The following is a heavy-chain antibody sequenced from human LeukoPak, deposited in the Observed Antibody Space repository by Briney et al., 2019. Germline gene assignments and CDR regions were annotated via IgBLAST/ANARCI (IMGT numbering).Heavy chain of an antibody. V-gene: IGHV3-74*01. Sequence: GGSLRLSCETAGFTFSSYVMHWVRRTPGKGPLWVSRISHDGIISYADSVKGRFTISSDNAKNTLILQMNSLRVEDTAVYYCARDWVYKIDYWGRGTLVTVSS. D-gene: IGHD5-24*01. CDR3: ARDWVYKIDY. CDR2: ISHDGII. J-gene: IGHJ4*02. CDR1: GFTFSSYV.